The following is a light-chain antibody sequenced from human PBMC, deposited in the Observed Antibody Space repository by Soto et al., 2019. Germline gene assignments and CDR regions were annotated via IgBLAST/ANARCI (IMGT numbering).Light chain of an antibody. CDR1: QSVSSSY. CDR3: QQHSNSPRT. V-gene: IGKV3-20*01. CDR2: GAS. J-gene: IGKJ1*01. Sequence: EIVLTQSPGTLSLSPGERATLSCRASQSVSSSYLAWYQQKPGQAPRLLIYGASNRATGIPARFSGSGSGTDFTLTISSLEPEDFAVYYCQQHSNSPRTFGQGTKVDIK.